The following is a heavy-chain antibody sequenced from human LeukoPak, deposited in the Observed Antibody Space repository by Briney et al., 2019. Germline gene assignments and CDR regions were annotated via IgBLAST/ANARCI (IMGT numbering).Heavy chain of an antibody. Sequence: ASVNVSCKASGYTFTSYDINWVRQATGQGLEWMGYMNPNSGNTGYAQKFQGRVTMTRNTPISTAYMELSSLRSEDTAVYYCARGLDSSGSYRPYDAFDIWGQGTMVTVSS. CDR1: GYTFTSYD. D-gene: IGHD1-26*01. CDR3: ARGLDSSGSYRPYDAFDI. J-gene: IGHJ3*02. CDR2: MNPNSGNT. V-gene: IGHV1-8*01.